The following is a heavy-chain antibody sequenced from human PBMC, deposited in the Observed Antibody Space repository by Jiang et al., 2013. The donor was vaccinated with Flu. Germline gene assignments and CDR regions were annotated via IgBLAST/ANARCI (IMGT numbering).Heavy chain of an antibody. CDR2: TYYRSKWFI. V-gene: IGHV6-1*01. J-gene: IGHJ4*02. CDR3: ARAADYGDYIFRD. CDR1: GDSVSSNRAS. D-gene: IGHD4-17*01. Sequence: SQTLSLTCAISGDSVSSNRASWDWFRQSPSRGLEWLGRTYYRSKWFIDYALSVKSRITINPDTSKNQFSLQLSSVTPEDTAVYYCARAADYGDYIFRDWGQGTLVTVSS.